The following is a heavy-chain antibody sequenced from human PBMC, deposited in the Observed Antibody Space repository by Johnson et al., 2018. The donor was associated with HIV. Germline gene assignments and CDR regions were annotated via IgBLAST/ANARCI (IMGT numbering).Heavy chain of an antibody. CDR1: GFTFDDYG. J-gene: IGHJ3*02. CDR2: INWNGGST. CDR3: ARESLLITPRRDDAFDI. V-gene: IGHV3-20*04. Sequence: VQLVESGGGVVRPGGSLRLSCAASGFTFDDYGMSWVRQAPGKGLEWVSGINWNGGSTGYADSVKGRFTISRDNAKNSLYLQMNSLRAEDTALYYCARESLLITPRRDDAFDIWGLGTLVTVSS. D-gene: IGHD6-6*01.